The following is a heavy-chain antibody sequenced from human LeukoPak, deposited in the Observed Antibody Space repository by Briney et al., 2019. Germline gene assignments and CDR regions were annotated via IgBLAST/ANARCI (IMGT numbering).Heavy chain of an antibody. J-gene: IGHJ4*02. CDR1: GYSISSGYY. D-gene: IGHD3-22*01. Sequence: SETLSLACTVSGYSISSGYYWGWIRQPPGKGLEWIGEINHSGSTNYNPSLKSRVTISVDTSKNHFSLKLTSVTAADTAVYYCAREQWAFRSYYDSSGYHDYWGQGTLVTVSS. CDR2: INHSGST. CDR3: AREQWAFRSYYDSSGYHDY. V-gene: IGHV4-38-2*02.